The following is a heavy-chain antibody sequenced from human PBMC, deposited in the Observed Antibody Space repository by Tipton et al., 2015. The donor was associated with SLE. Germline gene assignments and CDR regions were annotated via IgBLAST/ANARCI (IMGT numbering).Heavy chain of an antibody. CDR2: IDHSGVT. CDR1: GRSFIGSY. D-gene: IGHD6-13*01. V-gene: IGHV4-34*01. CDR3: ARAEFSSNWYMYWHFDL. Sequence: TLSLTCAVYGRSFIGSYWTWIRQPPGKGLEWIGDIDHSGVTHYNPSLKSRVTISRDTSGNHSSLNLNSVTATDTAVYYCARAEFSSNWYMYWHFDLWGRGTLVTVSS. J-gene: IGHJ2*01.